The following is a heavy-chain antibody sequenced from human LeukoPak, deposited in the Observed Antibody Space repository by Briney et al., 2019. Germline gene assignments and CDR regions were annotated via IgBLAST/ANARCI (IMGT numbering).Heavy chain of an antibody. CDR1: GVTFNFYA. J-gene: IGHJ6*02. V-gene: IGHV3-23*01. CDR3: AKDFGTVRGSGSMFSYYNYYGMDV. CDR2: VSGSGGKT. D-gene: IGHD3-10*01. Sequence: PGGSLRLSFAASGVTFNFYAMNWVRQAPGKGLEGVSTVSGSGGKTYYADSVKGRFTISRDNSKNKLYLQMSSLRAEDTALYYCAKDFGTVRGSGSMFSYYNYYGMDVWGQGTTVTVSS.